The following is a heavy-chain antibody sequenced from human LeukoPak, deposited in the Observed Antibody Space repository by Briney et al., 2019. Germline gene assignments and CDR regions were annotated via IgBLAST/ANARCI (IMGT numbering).Heavy chain of an antibody. D-gene: IGHD2-2*01. Sequence: SDTVSLTCAVYGGSLSGYYWSWIRQPPGKGLEWIGEINHSGSTNYNPSLKSRVTISVDTAKNQFSLKLSSVTAEDTAVYYCARFYCSSTSCLRQGLKYYYYYYYMDVWGKGTTVTVSS. CDR2: INHSGST. CDR3: ARFYCSSTSCLRQGLKYYYYYYYMDV. J-gene: IGHJ6*03. V-gene: IGHV4-34*01. CDR1: GGSLSGYY.